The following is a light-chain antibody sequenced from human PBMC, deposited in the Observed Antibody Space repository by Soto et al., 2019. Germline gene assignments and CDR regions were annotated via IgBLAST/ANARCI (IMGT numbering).Light chain of an antibody. CDR3: ASYAGSNNFVV. J-gene: IGLJ2*01. Sequence: QSALTQPPSASGSPGQSVTSSCTGTSSDIGGYDYVSWYQQHPGKAPKLTIYEVTKRPSGVPDRFSGSKSGNTASLTVSGLQAEDEADYYCASYAGSNNFVVFGGGTKLTVL. CDR1: SSDIGGYDY. V-gene: IGLV2-8*01. CDR2: EVT.